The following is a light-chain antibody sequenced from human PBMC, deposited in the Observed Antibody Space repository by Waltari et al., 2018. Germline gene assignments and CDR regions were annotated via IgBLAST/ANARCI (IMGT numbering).Light chain of an antibody. CDR3: ASWDESHYV. Sequence: QSVLTQPPSASATPGQRVTIPCSGSHSNPGMTYLSWYQQPPGPAPKLLIYRNNQRPSRVPDRFSASKYGTSASLVISGLRSEDEGIYYCASWDESHYVFGPGTTVTVL. V-gene: IGLV1-47*01. CDR1: HSNPGMTY. J-gene: IGLJ1*01. CDR2: RNN.